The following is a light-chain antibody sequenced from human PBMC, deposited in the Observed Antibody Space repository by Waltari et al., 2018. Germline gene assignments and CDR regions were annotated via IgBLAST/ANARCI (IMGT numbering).Light chain of an antibody. Sequence: DIQMTQSPSSLSAAVGDRVTITCQATRAITTSLSWFQQRPGKAPQLLIYDAYTLQPGVPSRFSGSGSGTTFSFTITSLQPEDSATYYCQHYHNLPYTFGRGTKLQIK. CDR1: RAITTS. CDR2: DAY. CDR3: QHYHNLPYT. V-gene: IGKV1-33*01. J-gene: IGKJ2*01.